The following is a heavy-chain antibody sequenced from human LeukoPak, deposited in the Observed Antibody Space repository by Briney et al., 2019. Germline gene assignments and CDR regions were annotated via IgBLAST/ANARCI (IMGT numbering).Heavy chain of an antibody. CDR3: ARTPIFYHSMDV. Sequence: SGPTLVKPTQTLTLTCTFSGFSLSTSGMRVNWIRQPPGKALEWLARIDWDDDKFYSTSLKTRLTISKDTSKNQVVLTMTNMDPVDTATYYCARTPIFYHSMDVWGKGTTVTVSS. CDR2: IDWDDDK. V-gene: IGHV2-70*04. CDR1: GFSLSTSGMR. J-gene: IGHJ6*03.